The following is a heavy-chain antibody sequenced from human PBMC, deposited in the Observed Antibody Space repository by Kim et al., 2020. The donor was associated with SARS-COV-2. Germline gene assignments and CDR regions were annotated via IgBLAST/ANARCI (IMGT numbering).Heavy chain of an antibody. V-gene: IGHV5-51*01. D-gene: IGHD6-19*01. CDR3: ARLLRYSSGWYCAGSCSYMDV. CDR2: IYPGDSDT. CDR1: GYSFTSYW. J-gene: IGHJ6*03. Sequence: GESLKISCKGSGYSFTSYWIGWVRQMPGKGLEWMGIIYPGDSDTRYSPSFQGQVTISADKSISTAYLQWSSLKASDTAMYYCARLLRYSSGWYCAGSCSYMDVWGKGTTVTVSS.